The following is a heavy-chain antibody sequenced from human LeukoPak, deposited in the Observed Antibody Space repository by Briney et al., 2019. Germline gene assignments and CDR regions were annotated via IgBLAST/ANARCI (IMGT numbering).Heavy chain of an antibody. CDR3: AKSGGYGLIDC. V-gene: IGHV4-39*01. Sequence: SETLSLTCAVSGVSISGSGHYWGWIRQPPGKGLEWIGNIYHSGSTYYNASLQSRVTISIDTSRNQFSLRLNSVTAADTAMYYCAKSGGYGLIDCWGQGTLVTISS. D-gene: IGHD1-26*01. CDR2: IYHSGST. J-gene: IGHJ4*02. CDR1: GVSISGSGHY.